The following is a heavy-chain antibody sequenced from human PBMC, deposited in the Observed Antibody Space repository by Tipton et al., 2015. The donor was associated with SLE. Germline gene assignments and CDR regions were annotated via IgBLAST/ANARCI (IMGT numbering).Heavy chain of an antibody. D-gene: IGHD4-17*01. Sequence: TLSLTCTVSGGSISGSHYYWGWIRQPPGKGLEWIGYTYDSGGTSYNPSLKSRVTISEDTSKQQFSLKLSSLTAADTAVYYCARHAGDYAYFDSWGQGTLVTVSS. CDR1: GGSISGSHYY. CDR2: TYDSGGT. V-gene: IGHV4-61*05. CDR3: ARHAGDYAYFDS. J-gene: IGHJ4*02.